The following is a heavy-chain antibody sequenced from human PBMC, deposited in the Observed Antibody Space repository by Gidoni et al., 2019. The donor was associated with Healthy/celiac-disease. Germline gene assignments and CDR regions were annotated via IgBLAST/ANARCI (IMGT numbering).Heavy chain of an antibody. V-gene: IGHV2-5*02. CDR3: AHRSDFWSCYFNFDY. D-gene: IGHD3-3*01. CDR1: GFSLSTSGVG. Sequence: QITLKESGPTLVTPTQTLPLTCTFSGFSLSTSGVGVGWIRQPPGKALEWLALIYWDDDKRYSPSLKSRLTITKDTSKNQVVLTMTNMDPVDTATYYCAHRSDFWSCYFNFDYWGQGTLVTVSS. CDR2: IYWDDDK. J-gene: IGHJ4*02.